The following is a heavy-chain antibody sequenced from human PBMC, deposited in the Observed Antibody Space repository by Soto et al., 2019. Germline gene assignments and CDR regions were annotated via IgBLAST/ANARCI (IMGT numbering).Heavy chain of an antibody. CDR3: ARVRGVVVSADDAYDI. J-gene: IGHJ3*02. CDR1: GGSVRSRIW. V-gene: IGHV4-4*02. CDR2: IYHSGSA. D-gene: IGHD2-21*02. Sequence: QVQLQESGPGLVKPSWTLSLTCAVSGGSVRSRIWWSWVRQSPGKGPEWMGEIYHSGSAHHNPSHSRRATISRVKPENPFALRLSSGTAADTAVYYGARVRGVVVSADDAYDIWCPGTRVIVSA.